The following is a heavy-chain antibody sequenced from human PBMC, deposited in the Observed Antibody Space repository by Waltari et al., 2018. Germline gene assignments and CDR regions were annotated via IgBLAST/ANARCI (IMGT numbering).Heavy chain of an antibody. V-gene: IGHV4-39*07. CDR2: IYYSGST. D-gene: IGHD6-19*01. J-gene: IGHJ4*02. CDR1: GGSISSSSYY. CDR3: ARQYSSLVLRVGYYFDY. Sequence: QLQLQESGPGLGKPAETLSLTCTVSGGSISSSSYYWGWIRQPPGKGLEWIGSIYYSGSTYYNPSLKSRVTISVDTSKNQFSLKLSSVTAADTAVYYCARQYSSLVLRVGYYFDYWGQGTLVTVSS.